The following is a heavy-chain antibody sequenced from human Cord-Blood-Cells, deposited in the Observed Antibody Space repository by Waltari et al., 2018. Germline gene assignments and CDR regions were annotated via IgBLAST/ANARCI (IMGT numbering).Heavy chain of an antibody. J-gene: IGHJ4*02. CDR2: INHSGST. D-gene: IGHD2-15*01. CDR3: ARGLGCSGGSCLYYFDY. V-gene: IGHV4-34*01. CDR1: GGSFSGYY. Sequence: QVQLQQWGAGLLKPSETLSLTCAVYGGSFSGYYWSWIRQPPGKGLEWIWEINHSGSTNYNPSLKSRVTISVDTSKNQFSLKLSSVTAADTAVYYCARGLGCSGGSCLYYFDYWGQGTLVTVSS.